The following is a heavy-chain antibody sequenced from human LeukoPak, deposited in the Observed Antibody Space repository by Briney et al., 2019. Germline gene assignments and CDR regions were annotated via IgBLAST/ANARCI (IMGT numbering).Heavy chain of an antibody. Sequence: SETLSLTCSVAGGSISTYYWNWIRQTPGKGLEWIGHISYGNTDYNPSLKSRVTISVDTSKNQTSVTAADTAVYYCARDKAHSYGRYFDPWGQGALVTVSS. V-gene: IGHV4-59*01. J-gene: IGHJ5*02. D-gene: IGHD5-18*01. CDR3: ARDKAHSYGRYFDP. CDR2: ISYGNT. CDR1: GGSISTYY.